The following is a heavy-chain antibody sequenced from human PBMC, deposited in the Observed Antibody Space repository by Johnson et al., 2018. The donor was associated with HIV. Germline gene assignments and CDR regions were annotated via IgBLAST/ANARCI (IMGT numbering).Heavy chain of an antibody. V-gene: IGHV3-13*01. CDR2: VGTAGDS. CDR3: GRESTGAGTAFDI. J-gene: IGHJ3*02. Sequence: VQLVESGGGLVQPGGSLRLSCAASEFTFTSYDIHWVRQATGKGLEWVSAVGTAGDSYSPGSVKGRFTISRDNAQNSLYLQMNSLRAEDTAVYYCGRESTGAGTAFDIWGQGTMVTVSS. D-gene: IGHD2-8*02. CDR1: EFTFTSYD.